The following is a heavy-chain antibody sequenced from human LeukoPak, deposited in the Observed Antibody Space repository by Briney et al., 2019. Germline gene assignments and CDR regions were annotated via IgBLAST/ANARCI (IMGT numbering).Heavy chain of an antibody. J-gene: IGHJ5*02. CDR1: GGSFSGYY. CDR2: INHSGST. V-gene: IGHV4-34*01. Sequence: SETLSLTCAVYGGSFSGYYWSWIRQPPGKGLEWIGEINHSGSTNYTPSLKSRVTISVDTSKNQFSLKLSSVTAADTAVYYCARGGLLYHNWFDPWGQGTLVTVSS. CDR3: ARGGLLYHNWFDP. D-gene: IGHD3-3*01.